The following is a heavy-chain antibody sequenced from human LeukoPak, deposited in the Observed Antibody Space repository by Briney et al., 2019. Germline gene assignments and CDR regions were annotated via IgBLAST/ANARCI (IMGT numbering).Heavy chain of an antibody. V-gene: IGHV3-7*01. CDR1: GFTLSHFW. CDR3: ARGWIQLWLRPPRFDD. J-gene: IGHJ4*02. Sequence: GGSLRLSCAASGFTLSHFWMSWVRQAPGKGLGWVAYIKKTGSETYYMDSVEGRFTITRDNSRDTVFLHMYGLRAEDTAVYFCARGWIQLWLRPPRFDDWGQGTLVTVSS. D-gene: IGHD5-18*01. CDR2: IKKTGSET.